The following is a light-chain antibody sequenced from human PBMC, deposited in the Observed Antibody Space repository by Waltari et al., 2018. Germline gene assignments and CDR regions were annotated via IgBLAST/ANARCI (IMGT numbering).Light chain of an antibody. CDR1: QSLLHSDRNTY. CDR2: RVS. CDR3: MQATDFPFT. Sequence: DVVMTQSPLSLPITSGQPASMTCRPSQSLLHSDRNTYLRWFLQKPGQPPRRLIYRVSDRDSGVPDRFSGSGAGTDFTLKISRVEPEDVGIYYCMQATDFPFTFGPGTKLDIK. J-gene: IGKJ3*01. V-gene: IGKV2-30*02.